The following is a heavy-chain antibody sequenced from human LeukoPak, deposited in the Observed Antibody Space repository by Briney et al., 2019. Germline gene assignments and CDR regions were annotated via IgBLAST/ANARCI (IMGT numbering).Heavy chain of an antibody. CDR2: IYHSGST. CDR1: GYSISTGYY. J-gene: IGHJ4*02. Sequence: TSSETLSLTCTVSGYSISTGYYWDWIRQSPGKGLEWIGSIYHSGSTYCNPSLKSRVAMSVDTSKNQFSLKLSSVTAADTAIYYCSRQGPLSVFGAIFDYWGQGTLVTVSS. CDR3: SRQGPLSVFGAIFDY. V-gene: IGHV4-38-2*02. D-gene: IGHD3-3*02.